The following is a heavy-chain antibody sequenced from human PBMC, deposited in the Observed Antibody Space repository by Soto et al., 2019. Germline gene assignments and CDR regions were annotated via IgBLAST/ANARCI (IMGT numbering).Heavy chain of an antibody. CDR1: GFSVNTHV. V-gene: IGHV3-33*01. CDR3: ARVPRFDTWYFDY. Sequence: QVQLVESGGGVVQPGRSLRLSCAASGFSVNTHVIHWIRQAPGKGLEWVAVLWYDGSREYYADSVKGRFTIYRDNSKNMMYLQMDNLRVEDTAVYYCARVPRFDTWYFDYWGQGTLATVSS. J-gene: IGHJ4*02. D-gene: IGHD2-2*02. CDR2: LWYDGSRE.